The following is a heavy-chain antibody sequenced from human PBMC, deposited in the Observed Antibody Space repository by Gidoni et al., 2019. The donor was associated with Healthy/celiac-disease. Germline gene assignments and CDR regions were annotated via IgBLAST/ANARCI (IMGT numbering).Heavy chain of an antibody. CDR1: GFTFRNAR. Sequence: EVQLVESGGGLVRPGGSLSLSCAASGFTFRNARLTLSRQAPGKGLEWVGRIKSKTDGGTTDYAAPVKGRFTISRDDSKNTLYLQMNSLKTEDTAVYYCTTVSAYYDFWSGYYNYGMDVWGQGTTVTVSS. CDR2: IKSKTDGGTT. J-gene: IGHJ6*02. CDR3: TTVSAYYDFWSGYYNYGMDV. V-gene: IGHV3-15*07. D-gene: IGHD3-3*01.